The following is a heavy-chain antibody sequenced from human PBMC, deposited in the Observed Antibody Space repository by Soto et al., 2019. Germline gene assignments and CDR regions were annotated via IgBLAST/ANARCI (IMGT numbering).Heavy chain of an antibody. Sequence: PSETLSLTCSVSGGSISSGYYYWSWIRQPPGKGLEWIGNIYYSGNTYYNPSLKSRLIISIDTSKNQFSLKLSSVTAADTAVYYCARGDYRDYYYYGMDVWGQGTTVTVSS. V-gene: IGHV4-30-4*01. CDR2: IYYSGNT. CDR1: GGSISSGYYY. CDR3: ARGDYRDYYYYGMDV. D-gene: IGHD4-4*01. J-gene: IGHJ6*02.